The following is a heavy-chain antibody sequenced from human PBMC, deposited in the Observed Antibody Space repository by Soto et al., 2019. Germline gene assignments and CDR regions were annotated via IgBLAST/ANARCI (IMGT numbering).Heavy chain of an antibody. J-gene: IGHJ3*02. CDR3: ARDDAFDI. V-gene: IGHV1-2*02. CDR1: GYTFTGYY. CDR2: INPNGGGT. Sequence: VKVSCKASGYTFTGYYIHWVRQSPGQGLEWMGWINPNGGGTNYAQKFQGRVSMTRDTSISTAFMDLSRLISDDTAIYYCARDDAFDIWGQGTLVTVSS.